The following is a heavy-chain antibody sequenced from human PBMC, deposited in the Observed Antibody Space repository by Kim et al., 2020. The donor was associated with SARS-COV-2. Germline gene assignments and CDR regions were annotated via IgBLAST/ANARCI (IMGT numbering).Heavy chain of an antibody. CDR3: ASQAIGMGYDSSGPGVFDY. J-gene: IGHJ4*02. V-gene: IGHV4-34*01. Sequence: SRVTISVDTSKNQFSLKLSSVTAADTAVYYCASQAIGMGYDSSGPGVFDYWGQGTLVTVSS. D-gene: IGHD3-22*01.